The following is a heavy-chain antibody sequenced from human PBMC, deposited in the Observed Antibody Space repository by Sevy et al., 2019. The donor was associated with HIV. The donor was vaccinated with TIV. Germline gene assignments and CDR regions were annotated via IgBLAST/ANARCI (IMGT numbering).Heavy chain of an antibody. CDR1: GFTFSSYA. Sequence: GGSLRLSCAASGFTFSSYAMHWVRQAPGKGLEWVAVISYDGSNKYYADSVKGRFTISRDNSKNTLYLQMNSLRAEDTAVYSCARAQAEGEYSYGRINYYYYYGMDVWGQGTTVTVSS. V-gene: IGHV3-30-3*01. CDR2: ISYDGSNK. D-gene: IGHD5-18*01. CDR3: ARAQAEGEYSYGRINYYYYYGMDV. J-gene: IGHJ6*02.